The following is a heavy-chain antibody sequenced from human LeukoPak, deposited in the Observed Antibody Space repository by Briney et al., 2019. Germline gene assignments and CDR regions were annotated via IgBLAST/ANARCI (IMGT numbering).Heavy chain of an antibody. V-gene: IGHV4-61*02. J-gene: IGHJ6*03. D-gene: IGHD1-1*01. Sequence: SETLSLTCTVSGVSISSGTNYWSWIRQPAGKGLEWIERSYSSGSTNYNPSLKSRVTMSLDTSKNQFSLTLSSVTAADTAIYFCAWNHYVDVWGKGTAVTISS. CDR1: GVSISSGTNY. CDR2: SYSSGST. CDR3: AWNHYVDV.